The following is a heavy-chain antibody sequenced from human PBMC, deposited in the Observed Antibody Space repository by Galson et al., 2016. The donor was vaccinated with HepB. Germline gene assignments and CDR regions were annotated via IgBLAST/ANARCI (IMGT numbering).Heavy chain of an antibody. CDR1: GGHFSGYF. V-gene: IGHV4-34*01. J-gene: IGHJ3*01. Sequence: ETLSLTCGVNGGHFSGYFWTWIRQTPGRGLEWLGEINHRGNSNYNPSLTSRVAMSVDTSKNQFSLKLNSVTAADTAVYYCARRSPISPGAVDVWGQGTMVTVSS. D-gene: IGHD2-2*02. CDR2: INHRGNS. CDR3: ARRSPISPGAVDV.